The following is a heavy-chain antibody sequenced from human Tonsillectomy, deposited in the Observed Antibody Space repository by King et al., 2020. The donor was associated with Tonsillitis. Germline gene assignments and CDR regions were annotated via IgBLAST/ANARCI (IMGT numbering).Heavy chain of an antibody. V-gene: IGHV3-23*03. D-gene: IGHD1-26*01. CDR1: GFTFSAYA. CDR3: VKDPWADRAYS. Sequence: VQLVESGGGLVLPGGSLRLSCSASGFTFSAYAMSWVRQAPGKALEWVSVIYGGGTSAFYTDSVKGRFTISRDDSKNTLHLQMNSLRADDTAVYYCVKDPWADRAYSWGQVILVTVSS. CDR2: IYGGGTSA. J-gene: IGHJ5*02.